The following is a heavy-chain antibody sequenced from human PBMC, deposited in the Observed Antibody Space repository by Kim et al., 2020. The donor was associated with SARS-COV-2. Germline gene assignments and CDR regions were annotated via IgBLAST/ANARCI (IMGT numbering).Heavy chain of an antibody. D-gene: IGHD6-19*01. CDR3: ARLPDITGWPFDS. J-gene: IGHJ4*02. Sequence: SETLSLTCTVSGGSISSDYWTWIRQPPGKGLEWIGYIKYSGRTNYNPSLGSRVAILVDTSKTHFSLKLSSVTAADMAMYFCARLPDITGWPFDSWGQGILVTVSS. CDR1: GGSISSDY. V-gene: IGHV4-59*01. CDR2: IKYSGRT.